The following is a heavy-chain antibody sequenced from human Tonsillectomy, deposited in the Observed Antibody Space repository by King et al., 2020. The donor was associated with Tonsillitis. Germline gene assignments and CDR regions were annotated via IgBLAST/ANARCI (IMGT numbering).Heavy chain of an antibody. CDR2: ISYDGSNK. J-gene: IGHJ6*02. Sequence: QVQLVESGGGVVQPGRSLRLSCAASGFTFSNYGMHWVRQAPGKGLEWVAVISYDGSNKYYADSVKGRFTISRDNSKNTLYLQMNSLRAEDTAVYYCAKVMPEQVYYYYGMDVWGQGTTVTVSS. V-gene: IGHV3-30*18. CDR1: GFTFSNYG. D-gene: IGHD1-14*01. CDR3: AKVMPEQVYYYYGMDV.